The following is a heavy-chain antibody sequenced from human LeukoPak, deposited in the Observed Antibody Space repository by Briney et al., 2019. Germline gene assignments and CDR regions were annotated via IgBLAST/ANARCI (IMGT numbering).Heavy chain of an antibody. Sequence: RGSLRLSCAASGFTFSSYAMNWVRQAPGKGLEWVSVISGSGGSTYYADSVKGRFTISRDNSKNTLYLQMNSLRAEDTAVYYCARAYDSSKGDYWGQGTLVTASS. CDR3: ARAYDSSKGDY. CDR2: ISGSGGST. D-gene: IGHD3-22*01. V-gene: IGHV3-23*01. CDR1: GFTFSSYA. J-gene: IGHJ4*02.